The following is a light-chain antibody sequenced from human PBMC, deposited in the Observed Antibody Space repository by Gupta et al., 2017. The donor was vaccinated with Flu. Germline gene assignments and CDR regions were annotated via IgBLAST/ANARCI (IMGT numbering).Light chain of an antibody. V-gene: IGLV2-8*01. Sequence: SSGIGGYNYVSWYQHHPGNAPKLIIYAVTERPSGVPARFSGSKSGNTASLTVSGLQAEDEADYFCSSFAGSDNLWVFGGGTRLTVL. J-gene: IGLJ3*02. CDR3: SSFAGSDNLWV. CDR2: AVT. CDR1: SSGIGGYNY.